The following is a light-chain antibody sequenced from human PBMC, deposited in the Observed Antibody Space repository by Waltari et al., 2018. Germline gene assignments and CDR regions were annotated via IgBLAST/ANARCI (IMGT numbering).Light chain of an antibody. CDR2: GAS. Sequence: EIVLPQSPGTLSLSPGERATLSCRASQSVTSNYLVWYQQKPGQAPRLLIYGASSRATGIPDRFSGSGSGTDFTLTISRLEPEDFAVYYCQQYGSSSTFGQGTRLEIK. V-gene: IGKV3-20*01. CDR1: QSVTSNY. CDR3: QQYGSSST. J-gene: IGKJ5*01.